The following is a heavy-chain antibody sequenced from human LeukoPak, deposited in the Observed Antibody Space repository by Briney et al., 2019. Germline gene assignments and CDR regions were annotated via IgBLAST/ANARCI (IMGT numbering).Heavy chain of an antibody. V-gene: IGHV4-59*08. J-gene: IGHJ3*01. CDR3: ARVSVQGVAFDF. CDR2: ISDSGTT. CDR1: GGSISDYY. Sequence: SETLSLTCTVSGGSISDYYSSWIRQSPGEGLEWIGHISDSGTTNYNPSLKSRVTISLHTSKNQFSLKLSSVTAAGTATYYCARVSVQGVAFDFWGQGTMVTVSS. D-gene: IGHD5/OR15-5a*01.